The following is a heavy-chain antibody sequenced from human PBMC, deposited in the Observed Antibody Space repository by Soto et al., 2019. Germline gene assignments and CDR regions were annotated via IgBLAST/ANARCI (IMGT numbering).Heavy chain of an antibody. Sequence: GGSLRLSCAASGFTFSSYPVHWVRQAPGKGLEWVAVISYDGSNKYYADSVKGRFTISRDNSKNTLYLQMNSLRAEDTAVYYCAKDLDKDDAFDIWGQGTMVTVSS. CDR3: AKDLDKDDAFDI. CDR1: GFTFSSYP. CDR2: ISYDGSNK. V-gene: IGHV3-30*04. J-gene: IGHJ3*02.